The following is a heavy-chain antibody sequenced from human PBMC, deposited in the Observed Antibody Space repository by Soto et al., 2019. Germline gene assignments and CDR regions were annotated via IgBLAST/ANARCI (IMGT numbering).Heavy chain of an antibody. CDR2: ISRTGSII. J-gene: IGHJ4*02. V-gene: IGHV3-11*01. Sequence: QVPLVVSGGGLVKPGGSLRLSFAASGFTFTDYYISWIRQAPGKGLEWVSYISRTGSIIYYADSVKGRFTISRDNAEHSLYLQMNSLRAEDTAVYFCALAGYDSNYYAVTPLTAGHFWGQGTLVTVSS. CDR1: GFTFTDYY. CDR3: ALAGYDSNYYAVTPLTAGHF. D-gene: IGHD4-4*01.